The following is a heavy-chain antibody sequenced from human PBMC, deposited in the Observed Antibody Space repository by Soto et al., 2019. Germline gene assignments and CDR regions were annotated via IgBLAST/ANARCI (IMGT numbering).Heavy chain of an antibody. J-gene: IGHJ5*02. CDR3: ARGGCSSTSCYTRNWFDP. CDR1: GGSFSGYY. D-gene: IGHD2-2*02. CDR2: INHSGST. Sequence: NPSETLSLTCAVYGGSFSGYYWSWIRQPPGKGLEWIGEINHSGSTNYNPSLKSRVTISVDTSKNQFSLKLSSVTAADTAVYYCARGGCSSTSCYTRNWFDPWGQGTLVTVSS. V-gene: IGHV4-34*01.